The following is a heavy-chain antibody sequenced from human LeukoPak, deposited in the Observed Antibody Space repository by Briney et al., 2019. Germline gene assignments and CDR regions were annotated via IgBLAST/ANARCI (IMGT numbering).Heavy chain of an antibody. CDR2: IKEDGSEE. CDR3: ARDGPWFGEFFDY. J-gene: IGHJ4*02. Sequence: GGSLRLSCAASGFTFSTYWMSWVRQAPGKGLEWVADIKEDGSEENYVDSVKGRFTISRDNAKNSLYLQMNSLRAEDTAVYYCARDGPWFGEFFDYGGQGTLVTVSS. V-gene: IGHV3-7*04. D-gene: IGHD3-10*01. CDR1: GFTFSTYW.